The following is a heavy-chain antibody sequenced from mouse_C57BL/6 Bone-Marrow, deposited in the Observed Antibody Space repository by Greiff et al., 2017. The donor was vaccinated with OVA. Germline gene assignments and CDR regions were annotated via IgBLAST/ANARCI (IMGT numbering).Heavy chain of an antibody. CDR3: ARSVGGYFDY. CDR1: GYTFTSYW. D-gene: IGHD3-3*01. CDR2: IDPSDSYT. Sequence: VQLQQPGAELVMPGASVKLSCKASGYTFTSYWMHWVKQRPGQGLEWIGEIDPSDSYTNYNQKFKGKSTLTVDKSSSTAYMQLSSLTSEDSAVYYCARSVGGYFDYWGQGTTLTVSS. J-gene: IGHJ2*01. V-gene: IGHV1-69*01.